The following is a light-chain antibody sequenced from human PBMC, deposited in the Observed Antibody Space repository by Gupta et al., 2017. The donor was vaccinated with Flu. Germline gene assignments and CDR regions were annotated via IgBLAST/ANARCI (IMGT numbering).Light chain of an antibody. CDR3: QQRDSTPIT. Sequence: SSLSASVGDRVTITCRASQRISRYLYWYQQKPGKAPKLLIYAASRVKSGVPSRFSGSGSGTDFTLTISRRQPEDFATYYCQQRDSTPITFGRGTKVDIK. CDR1: QRISRY. J-gene: IGKJ4*01. V-gene: IGKV1-39*01. CDR2: AAS.